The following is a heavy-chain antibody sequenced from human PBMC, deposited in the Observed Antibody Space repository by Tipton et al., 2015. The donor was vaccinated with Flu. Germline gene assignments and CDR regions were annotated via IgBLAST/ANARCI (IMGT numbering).Heavy chain of an antibody. CDR3: ARRCAGNGMDI. D-gene: IGHD3-10*01. CDR2: IYTRGGT. Sequence: TLSLTCIVSGGSISLGAYYWTWIRQPAGKPLEWIGRIYTRGGTQYNPSLKSRVTISLDTSENQFSLKVNSVTAADTPVYYCARRCAGNGMDIWGQGTTVTVSS. J-gene: IGHJ6*02. CDR1: GGSISLGAYY. V-gene: IGHV4-61*02.